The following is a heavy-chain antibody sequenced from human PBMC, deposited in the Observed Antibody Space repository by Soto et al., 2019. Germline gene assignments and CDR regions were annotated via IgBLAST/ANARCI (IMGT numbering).Heavy chain of an antibody. J-gene: IGHJ3*02. CDR1: GFTFSSYG. CDR3: ARSTLGYCSSTSCPRGAFDI. D-gene: IGHD2-2*01. Sequence: QVQLVESGGGVVQPGRSLRLSCAASGFTFSSYGMHWVRQAPGKGLEWVAVIWYDGSNKYYADSVKGRFTISRDNSKNTLYLQMNGLRAEDTAVYYCARSTLGYCSSTSCPRGAFDIWGQGTMVTVSS. CDR2: IWYDGSNK. V-gene: IGHV3-33*01.